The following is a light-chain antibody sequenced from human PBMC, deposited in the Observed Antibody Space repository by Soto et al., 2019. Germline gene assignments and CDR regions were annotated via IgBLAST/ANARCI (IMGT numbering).Light chain of an antibody. J-gene: IGKJ3*01. CDR1: QGISNY. Sequence: DIQMTQSPSSLSASVGDRVTITCRASQGISNYLAWYQQKPGKVPNLLIYAASTLQSGVPSRFSGSGSGTEFALTISRPNPEDLPNDYGPNYKNAPFTFGAGTKVDIK. CDR3: PNYKNAPFT. V-gene: IGKV1-27*01. CDR2: AAS.